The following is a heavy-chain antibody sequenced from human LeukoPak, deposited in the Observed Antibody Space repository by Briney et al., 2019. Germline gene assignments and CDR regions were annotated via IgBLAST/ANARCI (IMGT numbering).Heavy chain of an antibody. D-gene: IGHD2-2*01. J-gene: IGHJ6*03. V-gene: IGHV1-18*01. CDR1: GYTFTSYG. Sequence: ASVKVSCKASGYTFTSYGISWVRQAPGQGLEWMGWISAYNGNTNYAQKLQGRVTMTTDTSTSTAYMELRSLRSDDTAVYYCAGVGQLPHQYYMDVWGKGTTVTVSS. CDR2: ISAYNGNT. CDR3: AGVGQLPHQYYMDV.